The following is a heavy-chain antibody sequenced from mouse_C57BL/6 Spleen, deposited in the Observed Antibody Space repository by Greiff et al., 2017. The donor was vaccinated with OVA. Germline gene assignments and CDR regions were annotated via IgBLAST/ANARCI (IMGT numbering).Heavy chain of an antibody. CDR2: IDPETGGT. CDR1: GYTFTDYE. V-gene: IGHV1-15*01. CDR3: TRYYSNYWYFDV. Sequence: VKLVESGAELVRPGASVTLSCKASGYTFTDYEMHWVKQTPVHGLEWIGAIDPETGGTAYNQKFKGKAILTADKYSSTAYMELRSLTSEDSAVDYCTRYYSNYWYFDVWGTGTTVTVSS. J-gene: IGHJ1*03. D-gene: IGHD2-5*01.